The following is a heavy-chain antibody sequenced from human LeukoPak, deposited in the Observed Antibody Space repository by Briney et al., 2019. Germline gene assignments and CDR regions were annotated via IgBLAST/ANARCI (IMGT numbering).Heavy chain of an antibody. J-gene: IGHJ6*02. CDR1: GFTFSDYY. CDR2: ISSSGSTI. Sequence: GGSLRLSCAASGFTFSDYYMSWIRQPPGKGLEWVSYISSSGSTIYYADSVKGRFTISRDNAKNSLYLQMNSLRAEDTAVYYCARDRVGYCSSTSCYNYYYGMDVWGQGTTVTVSS. CDR3: ARDRVGYCSSTSCYNYYYGMDV. D-gene: IGHD2-2*01. V-gene: IGHV3-11*01.